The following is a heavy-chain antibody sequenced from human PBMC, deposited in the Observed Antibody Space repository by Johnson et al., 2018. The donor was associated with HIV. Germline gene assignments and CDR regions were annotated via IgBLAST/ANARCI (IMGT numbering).Heavy chain of an antibody. D-gene: IGHD3-16*02. CDR2: ISYDGSNK. J-gene: IGHJ3*02. Sequence: QVQLVESGGGLVQPGGSLRLSCAASGFTFSSYAMHWVRQAPGKGLEWVAVISYDGSNKYYADSVKGRFTISRDNSKNTLYLQMNSLRAEDTAVYYCARDLVSLEDAFDIWGQGTMVTVSS. CDR3: ARDLVSLEDAFDI. V-gene: IGHV3-30*14. CDR1: GFTFSSYA.